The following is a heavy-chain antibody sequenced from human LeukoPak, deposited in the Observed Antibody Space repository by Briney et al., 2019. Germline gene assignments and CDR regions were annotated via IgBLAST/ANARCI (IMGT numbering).Heavy chain of an antibody. J-gene: IGHJ4*02. CDR1: GGTFSSYA. D-gene: IGHD2-2*01. V-gene: IGHV1-69*05. Sequence: AASVKVSCKASGGTFSSYAISWVRQAPGQGLEWMGGIIPIFGTANYAQKFQGRVTITTDESTSTAYMELSSLRSEDTAVYYCTRGDIVVVPAAINYFDYWGQGTLVTVSS. CDR3: TRGDIVVVPAAINYFDY. CDR2: IIPIFGTA.